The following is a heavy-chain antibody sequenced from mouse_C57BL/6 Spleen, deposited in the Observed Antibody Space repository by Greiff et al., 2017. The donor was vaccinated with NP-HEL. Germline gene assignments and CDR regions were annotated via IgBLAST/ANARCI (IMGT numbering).Heavy chain of an antibody. D-gene: IGHD1-1*01. CDR1: GFNIKDDY. CDR2: IDPENGDT. J-gene: IGHJ3*01. Sequence: EVQLQQSGAELVRPGASVKLSCTASGFNIKDDYMHWVKQRPEQGLEWIGWIDPENGDTDYASKFQGKATITADTSSNTAYLQLSSLTSEDTAVYYCTNDGSSYVRFAYWGQGTLVTVSA. CDR3: TNDGSSYVRFAY. V-gene: IGHV14-4*01.